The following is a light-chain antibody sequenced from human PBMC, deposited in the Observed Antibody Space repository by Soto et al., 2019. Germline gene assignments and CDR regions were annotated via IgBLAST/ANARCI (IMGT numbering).Light chain of an antibody. Sequence: QSALTQPASVSGSPGQSITISCTGTSSDVGSYTLVSWYQQHPGKAPKIIIYDVAKRPSGVSNRFSASKSGNTASLTISGLQAEDEADYYCCSYAGSPYVFGTGTQLTVL. CDR1: SSDVGSYTL. V-gene: IGLV2-23*02. J-gene: IGLJ1*01. CDR3: CSYAGSPYV. CDR2: DVA.